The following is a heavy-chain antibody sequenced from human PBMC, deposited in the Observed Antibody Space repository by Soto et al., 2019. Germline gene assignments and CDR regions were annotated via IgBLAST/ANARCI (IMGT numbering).Heavy chain of an antibody. J-gene: IGHJ5*01. D-gene: IGHD6-19*01. Sequence: SETLSLTCTVSGGSITNYYWTWIRQAPGKGLEWIGGIHYSGSANNNPSLKSRLTISVDKSRNQFSLNLKSVTAADTAVYFCARGAGTVTAGGVAFDSWGQGILVTVSS. CDR1: GGSITNYY. CDR3: ARGAGTVTAGGVAFDS. CDR2: IHYSGSA. V-gene: IGHV4-59*01.